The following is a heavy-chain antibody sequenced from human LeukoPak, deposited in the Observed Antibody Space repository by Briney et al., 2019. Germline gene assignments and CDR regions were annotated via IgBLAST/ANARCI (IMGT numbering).Heavy chain of an antibody. CDR1: GYTFTSYG. V-gene: IGHV1-18*01. CDR3: AKDPASSSSWYGLAETYYFDY. D-gene: IGHD6-13*01. Sequence: ASVKVSCKASGYTFTSYGISWVRQAPGQGLEWMGWISAYNGNTNYAQKLQGRVTMTTDTSTSTAYMELRSLRSDDTAVYYCAKDPASSSSWYGLAETYYFDYWGQGTLVTVSS. CDR2: ISAYNGNT. J-gene: IGHJ4*02.